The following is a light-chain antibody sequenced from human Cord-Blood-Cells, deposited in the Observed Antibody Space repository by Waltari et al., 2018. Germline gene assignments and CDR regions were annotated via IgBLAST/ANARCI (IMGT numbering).Light chain of an antibody. V-gene: IGKV1-39*01. Sequence: DIQMTQSPSSLSASVGDRVTITCRASQSISSYLNWYQQNPGKAPKLLIYAASSLQSGVPSRFSGSGSVTDFTLTISSLQPEDFATYYCQQSYSTPPAFGGGTKVEIK. J-gene: IGKJ4*01. CDR3: QQSYSTPPA. CDR2: AAS. CDR1: QSISSY.